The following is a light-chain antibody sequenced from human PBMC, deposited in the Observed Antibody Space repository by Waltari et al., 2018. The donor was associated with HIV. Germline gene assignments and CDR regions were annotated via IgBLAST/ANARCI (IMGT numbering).Light chain of an antibody. J-gene: IGKJ3*01. CDR1: QSLLHGTGYNY. V-gene: IGKV2-28*01. CDR2: LGS. Sequence: IVMTQSPLSLPVTPGEPASIPCRSSQSLLHGTGYNYLDWYLQKPGQSPQLLIYLGSNRASGVPDRLSGSGSGTDFTLKISRVEAEDVGVYYCMQALQTPLTFGPGTKVDIK. CDR3: MQALQTPLT.